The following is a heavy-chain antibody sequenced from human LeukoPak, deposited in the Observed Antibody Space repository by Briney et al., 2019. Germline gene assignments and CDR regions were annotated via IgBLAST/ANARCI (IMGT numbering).Heavy chain of an antibody. J-gene: IGHJ4*02. CDR2: IYTSGST. CDR1: GNSISSGDYY. CDR3: SRASYSYDISGWVPFDY. Sequence: SETLSLTCTVSGNSISSGDYYWSWIRQPAGKGLEWIGRIYTSGSTTYNPSLKSRVTISGDTSENQFSLRLSSVTAADTAVYYCSRASYSYDISGWVPFDYWGQGTLVTVSS. V-gene: IGHV4-61*02. D-gene: IGHD3-22*01.